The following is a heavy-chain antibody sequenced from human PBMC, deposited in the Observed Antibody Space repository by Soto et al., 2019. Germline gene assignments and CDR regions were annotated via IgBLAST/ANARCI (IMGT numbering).Heavy chain of an antibody. V-gene: IGHV2-5*02. D-gene: IGHD3-9*01. CDR1: GFSLSTSGVG. CDR3: AHSGAYYDILTGYYYYFDY. J-gene: IGHJ4*02. Sequence: QITLKESGPTLVKPTQTLTLTCTFSGFSLSTSGVGVGWIRQPPGKALEWLALIYWDDDKRYSPSLKSRLTITKDTSKSQVVLTMTNMDPVDTATYYCAHSGAYYDILTGYYYYFDYWGQGTLVTVSS. CDR2: IYWDDDK.